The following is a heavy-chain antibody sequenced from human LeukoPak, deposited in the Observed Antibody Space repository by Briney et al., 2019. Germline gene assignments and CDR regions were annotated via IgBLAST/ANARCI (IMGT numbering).Heavy chain of an antibody. V-gene: IGHV4-59*12. J-gene: IGHJ6*02. CDR2: IYYSGST. Sequence: SETLSLTCTVSGGSIIGYYLSWIRQPPGKGLEWIGSIYYSGSTNYNPSLKSRVTISLETSKNQFSLKLSSVTAADTAVYYCARYANSPYYYYAMDVWGQGTTVTVSS. CDR1: GGSIIGYY. CDR3: ARYANSPYYYYAMDV. D-gene: IGHD4/OR15-4a*01.